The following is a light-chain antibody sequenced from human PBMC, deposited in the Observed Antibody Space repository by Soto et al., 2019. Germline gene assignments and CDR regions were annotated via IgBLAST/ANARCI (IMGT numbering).Light chain of an antibody. CDR3: QQSYSPPRT. CDR1: QSLTTW. J-gene: IGKJ1*01. CDR2: AAS. V-gene: IGKV1-39*01. Sequence: DIQRTQSPSTVSASVGDRVTITFRASQSLTTWVAWYQQKPGKAPKLLIYAASNFQSGVPSRFSGSGSGTDFTLTISSLQHEDFATYFCQQSYSPPRTFGQGTKVDIK.